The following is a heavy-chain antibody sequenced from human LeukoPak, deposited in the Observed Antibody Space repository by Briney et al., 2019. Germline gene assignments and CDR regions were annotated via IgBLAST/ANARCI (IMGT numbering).Heavy chain of an antibody. D-gene: IGHD4-17*01. CDR2: IYYSGST. CDR3: ARSYGDYVVEFDY. Sequence: SETLSLTCTVSGGSISSGDYYWSWIRQPPGKGLEWIGYIYYSGSTYYNPSLKSRVTIPVDTSKNQFSLKLSSVTAADTAVYYCARSYGDYVVEFDYWGQGTLVTVSS. V-gene: IGHV4-30-4*01. CDR1: GGSISSGDYY. J-gene: IGHJ4*02.